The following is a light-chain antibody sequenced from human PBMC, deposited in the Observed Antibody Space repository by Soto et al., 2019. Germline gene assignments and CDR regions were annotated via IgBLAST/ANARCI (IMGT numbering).Light chain of an antibody. V-gene: IGLV2-14*01. CDR2: DVS. CDR3: SSYTRSSTLYV. J-gene: IGLJ1*01. Sequence: QSALTQPASVSGSPGQSITISCTGTSSDVGGYNYVSWYQQHPGKAPKLMIYDVSNRPSGVSNRFSGSKSGNTASLTISGLQAEDEADYYCSSYTRSSTLYVFGTGTKLPS. CDR1: SSDVGGYNY.